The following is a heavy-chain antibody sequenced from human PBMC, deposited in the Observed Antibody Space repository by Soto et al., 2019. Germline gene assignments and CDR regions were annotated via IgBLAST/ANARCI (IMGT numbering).Heavy chain of an antibody. V-gene: IGHV3-33*01. J-gene: IGHJ6*03. CDR1: GFTFSSYG. D-gene: IGHD2-15*01. Sequence: GGSLRLSCAASGFTFSSYGMHWVRQAPGKGLEWVAVIWYDGSNKYYADSVKGRFTISRDNAKNSLYLQMNSLRAEDTAVYYCAREGSIVVVVAANQIAMDVWGKGTTVTVSS. CDR3: AREGSIVVVVAANQIAMDV. CDR2: IWYDGSNK.